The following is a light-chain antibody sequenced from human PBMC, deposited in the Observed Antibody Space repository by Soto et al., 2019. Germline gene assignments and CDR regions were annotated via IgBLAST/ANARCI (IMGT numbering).Light chain of an antibody. CDR2: AAS. Sequence: DIQMTQSPSSLSASVGDRVTITCRASQDISSYLAWYQQKPGKVPSLLIYAASTLQSGVPSRFSGSGSGTDFTLTIXSXXXXXXXXXYXQKYNSALRTFGQGTKVDIK. V-gene: IGKV1-27*01. J-gene: IGKJ1*01. CDR1: QDISSY. CDR3: QKYNSALRT.